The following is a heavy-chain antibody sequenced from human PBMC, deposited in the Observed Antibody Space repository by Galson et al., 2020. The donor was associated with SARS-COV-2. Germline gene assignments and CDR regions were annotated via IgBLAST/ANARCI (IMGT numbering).Heavy chain of an antibody. Sequence: GGSLRLSCAASGFTFSSYGMHWVRQAPGKGLEWVAVISYDGSNKYYADSVKGRFTISRDNSKNTLYLQMNSLRAEDTAVYYCAKAWGIAAPGAFDIWGQGTMVTVSS. J-gene: IGHJ3*02. CDR1: GFTFSSYG. CDR3: AKAWGIAAPGAFDI. CDR2: ISYDGSNK. D-gene: IGHD6-13*01. V-gene: IGHV3-30*18.